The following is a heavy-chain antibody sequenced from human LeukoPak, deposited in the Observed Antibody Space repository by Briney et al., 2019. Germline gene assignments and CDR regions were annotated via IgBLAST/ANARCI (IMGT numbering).Heavy chain of an antibody. J-gene: IGHJ4*02. CDR1: GFTLSNYW. Sequence: LAGGSLRLSCAASGFTLSNYWMHWVRQAPGKGLVWVSHINSDGSWTSYADSVKGRFTISKDSAKNTVYLQMNNLRAEDTAVYYCVSFYETYWGRGTLVTVSS. CDR2: INSDGSWT. V-gene: IGHV3-74*01. CDR3: VSFYETY. D-gene: IGHD2-2*01.